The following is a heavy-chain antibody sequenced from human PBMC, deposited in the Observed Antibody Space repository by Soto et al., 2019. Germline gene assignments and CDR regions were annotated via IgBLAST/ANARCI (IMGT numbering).Heavy chain of an antibody. CDR2: IIPIFGTA. CDR3: ARYVPAAGFHYYYYYGMDV. V-gene: IGHV1-69*06. Sequence: SVKVSCKASGGTFSSYAISWVRQAPGQGLEWMGGIIPIFGTANYAQKFQGRVTITADKSTSTAYMELSSLRSEDTAVYYCARYVPAAGFHYYYYYGMDVWGQGXTVTVYS. D-gene: IGHD2-2*01. J-gene: IGHJ6*02. CDR1: GGTFSSYA.